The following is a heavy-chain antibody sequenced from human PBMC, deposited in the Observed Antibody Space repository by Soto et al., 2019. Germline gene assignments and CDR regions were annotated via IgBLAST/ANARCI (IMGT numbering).Heavy chain of an antibody. J-gene: IGHJ4*02. V-gene: IGHV3-21*01. CDR1: GFTFSTYT. D-gene: IGHD1-26*01. CDR3: VREDGKVGTNSAFDY. CDR2: INGRGNYI. Sequence: SLRLSCASSGFTFSTYTMNWVRQAPGKVLEWVSSINGRGNYIYYAESVKGRFTISRDNAKNSLYLQMDRLRAEDTALYYCVREDGKVGTNSAFDYWGLGALVTSPQ.